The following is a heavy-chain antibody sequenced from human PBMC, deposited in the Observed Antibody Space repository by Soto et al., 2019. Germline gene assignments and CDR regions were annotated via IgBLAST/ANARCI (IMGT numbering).Heavy chain of an antibody. CDR1: GGTFSSYA. Sequence: QVQLVQSGAEVKKPGSSVKVSCKASGGTFSSYAISWVRQAPGQGLEWMGGIIPMYGTANYAQKFQGRVTITADESTLTAYMELSSLRSEDTAMYYCATGIAARYYYYGMDVWGQGTTVTVSS. D-gene: IGHD6-6*01. J-gene: IGHJ6*02. V-gene: IGHV1-69*01. CDR2: IIPMYGTA. CDR3: ATGIAARYYYYGMDV.